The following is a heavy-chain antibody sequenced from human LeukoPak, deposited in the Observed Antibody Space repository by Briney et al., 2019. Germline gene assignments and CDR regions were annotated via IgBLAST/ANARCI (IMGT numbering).Heavy chain of an antibody. CDR2: IYTSGST. Sequence: SETLSLTCTVSGGSISSYYWSWIRQPAGKGLEWIGRIYTSGSTNYNPSLKSRVTMSVDTSKNQFSLKLSSVTAVDTAVYYCARSGEGEYCSSTSCYPGLNWFDPWGQGTLVTVSS. J-gene: IGHJ5*02. V-gene: IGHV4-4*07. D-gene: IGHD2-2*01. CDR3: ARSGEGEYCSSTSCYPGLNWFDP. CDR1: GGSISSYY.